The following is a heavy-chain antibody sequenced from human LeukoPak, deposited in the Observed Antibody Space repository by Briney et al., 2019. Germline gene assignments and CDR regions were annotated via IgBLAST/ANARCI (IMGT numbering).Heavy chain of an antibody. CDR2: LYPTGSA. Sequence: LETLSLTCTVSGGSISSYYWSWIRQPAGKGLEWIGRLYPTGSADYNPSLTSRVALSVDTSKNQFSLNLDSVTAADTAVYCARDSEVAGTVAALGYWGQGTQVTVSS. V-gene: IGHV4-4*07. J-gene: IGHJ4*02. CDR3: ARDSEVAGTVAALGY. D-gene: IGHD6-19*01. CDR1: GGSISSYY.